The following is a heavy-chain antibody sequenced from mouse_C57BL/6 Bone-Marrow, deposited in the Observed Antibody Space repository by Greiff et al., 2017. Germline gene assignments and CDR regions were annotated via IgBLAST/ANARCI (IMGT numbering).Heavy chain of an antibody. J-gene: IGHJ1*03. CDR1: GYAFSSSW. Sequence: QVQLKQSGPELVKPGASVKISCKASGYAFSSSWMNWVKQRPGKGLEWIGRIYPGDGDTNYNGKFKGKATLTADKSSSTAYMQLSSLTSEDSAVYFCARPGYYWYFDVWGTGTTVTVSS. D-gene: IGHD2-2*01. CDR3: ARPGYYWYFDV. CDR2: IYPGDGDT. V-gene: IGHV1-82*01.